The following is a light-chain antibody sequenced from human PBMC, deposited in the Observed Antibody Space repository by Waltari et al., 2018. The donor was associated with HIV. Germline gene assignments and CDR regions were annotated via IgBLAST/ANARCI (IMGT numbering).Light chain of an antibody. Sequence: EILMTQSPATLSVPPGERVTLSCRAGQSVSSDLAWYRQKPGQAPRPLIYNASPRATGLPARFSGSGSGTEFTLTISSLQSEDFAFYYCQQYNNWPPWTFGQGTKVEIK. J-gene: IGKJ1*01. V-gene: IGKV3-15*01. CDR2: NAS. CDR1: QSVSSD. CDR3: QQYNNWPPWT.